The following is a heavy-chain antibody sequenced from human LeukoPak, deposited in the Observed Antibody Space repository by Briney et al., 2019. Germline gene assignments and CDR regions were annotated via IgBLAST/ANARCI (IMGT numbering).Heavy chain of an antibody. CDR1: GFTFSSYS. V-gene: IGHV3-48*04. J-gene: IGHJ3*02. Sequence: GGSLRLSCAASGFTFSSYSMNWVRQAPGKGLEWVSYISSRSATIYYADSVKGRFTISRDNAKNSLYLQMKSLRAEDTAVYYCARTQWFGDPTAEREAFDIWGQGTMVTVSS. CDR3: ARTQWFGDPTAEREAFDI. D-gene: IGHD3-10*01. CDR2: ISSRSATI.